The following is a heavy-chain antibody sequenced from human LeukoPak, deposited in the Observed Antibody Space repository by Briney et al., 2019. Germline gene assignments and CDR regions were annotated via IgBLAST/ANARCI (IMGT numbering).Heavy chain of an antibody. V-gene: IGHV4-34*01. CDR3: ARGVVVVPAAIHRYYYYYMDV. J-gene: IGHJ6*03. D-gene: IGHD2-2*01. Sequence: SETLSLTCAVYGGSFSGYYWSWIRQPPGKGLEWIGEINHSGSTKYNPSLKSRVTISVDTSKNQFSLKLSSVTAADTAVYYCARGVVVVPAAIHRYYYYYMDVWGKGTTVTVSS. CDR2: INHSGST. CDR1: GGSFSGYY.